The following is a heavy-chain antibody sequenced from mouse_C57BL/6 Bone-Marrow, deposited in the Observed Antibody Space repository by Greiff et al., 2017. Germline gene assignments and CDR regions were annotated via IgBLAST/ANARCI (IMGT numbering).Heavy chain of an antibody. CDR2: INPNNGGT. V-gene: IGHV1-26*01. CDR3: ARPPYYGRWYFDV. D-gene: IGHD1-1*01. J-gene: IGHJ1*03. CDR1: GYTFTDYY. Sequence: EVQLQQSGPELVKPGASVKISCKASGYTFTDYYMNWVKQSHGKSLEWIGDINPNNGGTSYNQKFKGKATLTVDKSSSTAYMELRSLTSEDSAVYYCARPPYYGRWYFDVWGTGTTVTVSS.